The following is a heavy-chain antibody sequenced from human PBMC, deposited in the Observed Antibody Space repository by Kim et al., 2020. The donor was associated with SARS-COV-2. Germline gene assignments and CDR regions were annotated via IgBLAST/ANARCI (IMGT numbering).Heavy chain of an antibody. CDR3: AKDLPRYSSGWFWGVFDY. V-gene: IGHV3-33*06. CDR1: GFTFSSYG. J-gene: IGHJ4*02. CDR2: IWYDGSNK. D-gene: IGHD6-19*01. Sequence: GGSLRLSCAASGFTFSSYGMHWVRQAPGKGLEWVAVIWYDGSNKYYADSVKGRFTISRDNSKNTLYLQMNSLRAEDTAVYYCAKDLPRYSSGWFWGVFDYWGQGTLVTVSS.